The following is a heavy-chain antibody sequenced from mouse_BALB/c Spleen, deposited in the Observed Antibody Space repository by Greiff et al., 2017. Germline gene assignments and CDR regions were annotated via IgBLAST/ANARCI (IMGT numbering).Heavy chain of an antibody. J-gene: IGHJ1*01. D-gene: IGHD1-1*01. CDR1: GFSLTGYG. Sequence: VTLMESGPGLVAPSQSLSITCTVSGFSLTGYGVNWVRQPPGKGLEWLGMIWGDGSTDYNSALKSRLRISKDNSKSQVFLKMNSLQTDDTARYYCASNYGSSYWYFEVWGAGTTVTVSS. V-gene: IGHV2-6-7*01. CDR2: IWGDGST. CDR3: ASNYGSSYWYFEV.